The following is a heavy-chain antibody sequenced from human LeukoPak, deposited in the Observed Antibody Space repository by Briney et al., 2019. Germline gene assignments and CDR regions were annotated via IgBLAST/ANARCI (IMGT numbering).Heavy chain of an antibody. D-gene: IGHD5-18*01. Sequence: GGSLRLSCAASGFTFSSYSMNWVRQAPGKGLEWVSSISSSNYIYYADSVKGRFTISRDNAKNSLYLQMNSLRAEDTAVYYCASGYIYGFDYWGQGTLVTVSS. V-gene: IGHV3-21*01. CDR1: GFTFSSYS. CDR2: ISSSNYI. J-gene: IGHJ4*02. CDR3: ASGYIYGFDY.